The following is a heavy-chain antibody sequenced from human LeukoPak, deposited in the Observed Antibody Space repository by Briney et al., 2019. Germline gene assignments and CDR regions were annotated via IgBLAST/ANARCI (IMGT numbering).Heavy chain of an antibody. CDR3: ARDFTKTASPDAFDF. V-gene: IGHV4-59*01. CDR2: IYYSGTT. CDR1: GGSISSYY. J-gene: IGHJ3*01. Sequence: SETLSLTCTVAGGSISSYYWSWIRQPPGKGLEYIGFIYYSGTTKYNPSLKSRATISVDTSKNQFSLKLTSVTAADTAVYYCARDFTKTASPDAFDFWGQGTLVAVSS. D-gene: IGHD1-1*01.